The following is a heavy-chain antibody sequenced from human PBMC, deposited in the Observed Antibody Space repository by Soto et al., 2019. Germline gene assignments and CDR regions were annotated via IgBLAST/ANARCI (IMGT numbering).Heavy chain of an antibody. CDR3: ARARGHSGYDSDWFDP. V-gene: IGHV1-69*02. CDR2: IIPILGIA. CDR1: GGTFSSYT. D-gene: IGHD5-12*01. Sequence: SVKVSCKASGGTFSSYTISWVRQAPGQGLEWMGRIIPILGIANYAQKFQGRVTITADKSTSTAYMELSSLRSEDTAVYYCARARGHSGYDSDWFDPWSQGTLVTVSS. J-gene: IGHJ5*02.